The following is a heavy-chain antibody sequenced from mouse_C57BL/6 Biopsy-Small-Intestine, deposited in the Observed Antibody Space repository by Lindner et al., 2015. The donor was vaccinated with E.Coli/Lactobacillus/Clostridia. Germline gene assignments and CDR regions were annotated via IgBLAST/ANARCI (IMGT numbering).Heavy chain of an antibody. D-gene: IGHD2-4*01. Sequence: VQLQESGPELVKPGASVKLSCKASGYTFTSYDINWVKQRPGQGLEWIGWIYPRDGSTKYNEKFKGKATLTVGTSSSTAYMELHSLTSEDSAVYFCARFYYDYDWYFDVWGTGTTVTVSS. CDR3: ARFYYDYDWYFDV. J-gene: IGHJ1*03. CDR2: IYPRDGST. CDR1: GYTFTSYD. V-gene: IGHV1-85*01.